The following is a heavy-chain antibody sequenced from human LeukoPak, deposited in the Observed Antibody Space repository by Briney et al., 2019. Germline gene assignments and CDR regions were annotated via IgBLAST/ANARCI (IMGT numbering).Heavy chain of an antibody. CDR2: IWYDGSNK. CDR3: ARVSGYSRGYFDY. V-gene: IGHV3-33*01. CDR1: GFTFSSYG. J-gene: IGHJ4*02. Sequence: GGSLRLSCAASGFTFSSYGMHWVRQAPGKGLEWVAVIWYDGSNKYYADSVRGRFTISRDNSKNTLYLQMNSLRAEDTAVYYCARVSGYSRGYFDYWGQGTLVTVSS. D-gene: IGHD3-3*01.